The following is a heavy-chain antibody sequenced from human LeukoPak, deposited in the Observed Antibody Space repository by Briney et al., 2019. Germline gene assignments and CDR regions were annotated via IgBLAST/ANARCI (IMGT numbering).Heavy chain of an antibody. CDR2: ISGSRSYI. CDR1: GLTFNSYS. Sequence: GGSLRLSCAASGLTFNSYSMNWVRQAPGKGLEGGSSISGSRSYIYYADSVKGRFTISRDNAKNSLYLQMNSLRAEDDTAVYYCARGFGSSIPYSYYYYLDVWGKGTTVTVSS. V-gene: IGHV3-21*01. D-gene: IGHD6-6*01. CDR3: ARGFGSSIPYSYYYYLDV. J-gene: IGHJ6*03.